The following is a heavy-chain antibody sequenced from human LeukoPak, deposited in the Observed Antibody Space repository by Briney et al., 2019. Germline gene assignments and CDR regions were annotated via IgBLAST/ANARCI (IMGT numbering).Heavy chain of an antibody. D-gene: IGHD3-10*01. CDR1: GYTFTAYY. J-gene: IGHJ3*02. V-gene: IGHV1-2*02. CDR3: ARVRETMVRGVRAQTDAFDI. CDR2: INPNSGGT. Sequence: ASVKVSCKASGYTFTAYYMHWVRQAPGQGLEWMGWINPNSGGTKYAQKFQGRVTMTRDTSISTAYMELSRLRSDDTAVYYCARVRETMVRGVRAQTDAFDIWGQGTMVTVSS.